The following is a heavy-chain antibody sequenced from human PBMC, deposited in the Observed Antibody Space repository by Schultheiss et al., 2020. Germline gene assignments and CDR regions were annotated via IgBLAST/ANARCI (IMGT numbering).Heavy chain of an antibody. D-gene: IGHD1-1*01. CDR1: GGSFSGYY. J-gene: IGHJ4*02. CDR3: ANFYFDY. V-gene: IGHV4-39*01. Sequence: SETLSLTCAVYGGSFSGYYWGWTRQPPGKGLEWIGSIYYSGSTYYNPSLKSRVTISVDTSKNQFSLKLSSVTAADTAVYYCANFYFDYWGQGTLVTVSS. CDR2: IYYSGST.